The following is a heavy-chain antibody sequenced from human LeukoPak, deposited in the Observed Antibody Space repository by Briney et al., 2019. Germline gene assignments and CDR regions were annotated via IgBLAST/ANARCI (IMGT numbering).Heavy chain of an antibody. D-gene: IGHD2-8*01. J-gene: IGHJ5*02. Sequence: ASVKVSCKASGYTFASYGVTWVRQAPGQGPEWMAWISAYSGNTEYAQKFQDRVTLTADTSTSTVYMELRSLRSDDTAVYYCARDGWSLGPWGQGTLVTVSS. CDR1: GYTFASYG. CDR3: ARDGWSLGP. CDR2: ISAYSGNT. V-gene: IGHV1-18*01.